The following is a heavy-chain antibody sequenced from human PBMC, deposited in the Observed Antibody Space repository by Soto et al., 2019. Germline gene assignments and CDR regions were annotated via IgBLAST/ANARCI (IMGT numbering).Heavy chain of an antibody. J-gene: IGHJ6*03. Sequence: DSVKVSCKASGYTFISYGISWVRKAPGQGLEWMGWISAYNGNTNYAQKLQGRVTMTTDTSTSTAYMELRSLRSDDTAVYYCARHGRLKRVGSSSSARGYYYYYMDVWGKGTTVTVSS. V-gene: IGHV1-18*01. CDR3: ARHGRLKRVGSSSSARGYYYYYMDV. CDR1: GYTFISYG. D-gene: IGHD6-6*01. CDR2: ISAYNGNT.